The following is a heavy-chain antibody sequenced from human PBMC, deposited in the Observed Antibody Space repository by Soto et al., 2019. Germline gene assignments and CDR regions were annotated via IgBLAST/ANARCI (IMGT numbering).Heavy chain of an antibody. CDR2: IYHNGGA. CDR1: GDSMTTYAYY. V-gene: IGHV4-39*01. D-gene: IGHD5-12*01. J-gene: IGHJ4*02. CDR3: TRRVDLAKKGGSFDY. Sequence: PSETLSLTCSVSGDSMTTYAYYWGWIRQSPGRGLEWIGSIYHNGGAYYNPSLKSRVTISVNTSKNQFSLKLLSVTAADTAVYFCTRRVDLAKKGGSFDYWGQGKSVTSPQ.